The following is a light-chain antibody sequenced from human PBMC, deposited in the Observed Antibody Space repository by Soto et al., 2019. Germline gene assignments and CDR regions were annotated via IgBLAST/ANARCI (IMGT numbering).Light chain of an antibody. CDR3: QQYYSYPQT. CDR1: QSISSY. V-gene: IGKV1-39*01. Sequence: DIQMTQSPSPLSASVGDRVTITCRASQSISSYLNWYQQKPGKAPKLLIYAASTLQSGVPSRFSGSGSGTDFTLTISCLQSEDFATYYCQQYYSYPQTFGQGTKVDIK. CDR2: AAS. J-gene: IGKJ1*01.